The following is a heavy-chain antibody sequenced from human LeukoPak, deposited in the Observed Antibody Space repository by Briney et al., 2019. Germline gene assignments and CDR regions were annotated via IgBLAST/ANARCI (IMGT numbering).Heavy chain of an antibody. J-gene: IGHJ4*02. Sequence: GGSLRLSCAASGFTFSTYDMHWVRQAPGKGLEWVAFIRYDGRNEYYTDSVKGRFTISRDNAKNTLYLQMNSLRPEDTAVYYCAKKHSGSSFYFEYWGQGTRVTVSS. CDR1: GFTFSTYD. V-gene: IGHV3-30*02. D-gene: IGHD6-6*01. CDR2: IRYDGRNE. CDR3: AKKHSGSSFYFEY.